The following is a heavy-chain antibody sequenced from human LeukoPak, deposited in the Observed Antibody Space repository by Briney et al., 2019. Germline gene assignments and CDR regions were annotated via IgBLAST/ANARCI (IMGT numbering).Heavy chain of an antibody. CDR1: GFTFSDYW. Sequence: GGSLRLSCAASGFTFSDYWMHWVRQAPGKGLVWVSRINSDGRSTSYADSVKGRFTISRDNAKNTLCLQMNSLRAEDTAVYYCAGGARGYTYGYTYWGQGTLVTVSS. D-gene: IGHD5-18*01. CDR2: INSDGRST. CDR3: AGGARGYTYGYTY. J-gene: IGHJ4*02. V-gene: IGHV3-74*01.